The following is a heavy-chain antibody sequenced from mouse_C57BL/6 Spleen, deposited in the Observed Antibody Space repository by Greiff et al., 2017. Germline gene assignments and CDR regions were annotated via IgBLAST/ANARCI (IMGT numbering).Heavy chain of an antibody. CDR2: INYDGSST. V-gene: IGHV5-16*01. D-gene: IGHD2-4*01. CDR3: ARAYYDYDGFDY. Sequence: EVMLVESEGGLVQPGSSMKLSCTASGFTFSDYYMAWVRQVPEKGLEWVANINYDGSSTYYLDSLKSRFIISRDNAKNILYLQMSSLKSEDTATYYCARAYYDYDGFDYWGQGTTLTVSS. CDR1: GFTFSDYY. J-gene: IGHJ2*01.